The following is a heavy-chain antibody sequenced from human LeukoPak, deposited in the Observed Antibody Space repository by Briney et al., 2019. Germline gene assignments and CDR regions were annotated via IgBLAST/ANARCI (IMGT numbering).Heavy chain of an antibody. J-gene: IGHJ5*02. D-gene: IGHD4-11*01. V-gene: IGHV4-38-2*01. CDR2: ICHSGYA. CDR1: GYSINSGYS. Sequence: SETLSLTCAVSGYSINSGYSWGWIRQRPGKGLEWIGNICHSGYAYYNPSLKSRVTISMDTSKNQFFLKLSSVTAADTAAYYCARNSSLTTVKGGWFDPWGQGTLVTVSS. CDR3: ARNSSLTTVKGGWFDP.